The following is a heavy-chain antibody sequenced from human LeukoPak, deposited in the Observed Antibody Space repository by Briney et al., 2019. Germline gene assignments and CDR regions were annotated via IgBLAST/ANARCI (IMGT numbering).Heavy chain of an antibody. D-gene: IGHD1-26*01. CDR2: ISWNSGSI. V-gene: IGHV3-9*01. CDR3: AKDIGYEVGGTFQH. CDR1: GFTFDDYA. Sequence: GRSLRLSCAASGFTFDDYAMHWVRQAPGKGLEWVSGISWNSGSIGYADSVKGRFTISRDNAKNSLYLQMNSLRAEDTALYYCAKDIGYEVGGTFQHWGQGTLVTVSS. J-gene: IGHJ1*01.